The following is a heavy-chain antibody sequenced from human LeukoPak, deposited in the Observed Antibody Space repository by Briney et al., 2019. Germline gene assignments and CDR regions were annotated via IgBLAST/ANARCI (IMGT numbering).Heavy chain of an antibody. CDR2: IYPGNPNI. V-gene: IGHV5-51*01. Sequence: GESLRISCKASGFSFTNYWIGWVRQMPGKGLEWMGLIYPGNPNIRYSPSFQGQVTISADKSINTAYLQWSSLKASDTAMYYCARNYGGYSLPFDFWGQGTLVTVSS. J-gene: IGHJ4*02. CDR1: GFSFTNYW. D-gene: IGHD4-23*01. CDR3: ARNYGGYSLPFDF.